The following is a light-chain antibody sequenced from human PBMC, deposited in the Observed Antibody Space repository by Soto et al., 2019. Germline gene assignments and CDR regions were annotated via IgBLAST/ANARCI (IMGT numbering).Light chain of an antibody. V-gene: IGLV3-21*01. Sequence: SYELTQPPSVSVAPGKTARITCGGNNIGSKSVHWYQQKPGQAPVLVIYYDSDRPSGIPERFSGSNSGNTATLTISRVEAGEEADYDWQGWESSSDHVVFGGGTKVTVL. CDR3: QGWESSSDHVV. CDR1: NIGSKS. CDR2: YDS. J-gene: IGLJ2*01.